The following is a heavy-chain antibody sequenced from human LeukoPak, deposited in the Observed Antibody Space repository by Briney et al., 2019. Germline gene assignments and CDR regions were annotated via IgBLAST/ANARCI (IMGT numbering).Heavy chain of an antibody. CDR2: IYYSGST. Sequence: SETLSLTCTVSGGSISSGGYYWSWIRQHPGTGLEWIGYIYYSGSTYYNPSLKSRVTISVDTSKNQFSLKLSSVTAADTAVYYCARERKYYYDSSGGFDYWGQGTLVTVSS. CDR1: GGSISSGGYY. CDR3: ARERKYYYDSSGGFDY. D-gene: IGHD3-22*01. V-gene: IGHV4-31*03. J-gene: IGHJ4*02.